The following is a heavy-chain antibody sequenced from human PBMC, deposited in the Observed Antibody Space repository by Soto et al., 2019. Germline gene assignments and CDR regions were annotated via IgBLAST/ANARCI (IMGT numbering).Heavy chain of an antibody. CDR3: ARVTPYYYGSGSYYYHPKHSLLPYWFDP. Sequence: SEALSLTCAVYGGSFSGYYWSWIRQPPGKGLEWIGEINHSGSTNYNPSLKSRVTISVDTSKNQFSLKLSSVTAADTAVYYCARVTPYYYGSGSYYYHPKHSLLPYWFDPWGQGPLVTVS. D-gene: IGHD3-10*01. CDR2: INHSGST. V-gene: IGHV4-34*01. J-gene: IGHJ5*02. CDR1: GGSFSGYY.